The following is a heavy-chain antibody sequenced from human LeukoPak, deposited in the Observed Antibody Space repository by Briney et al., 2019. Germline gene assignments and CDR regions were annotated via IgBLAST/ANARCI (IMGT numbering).Heavy chain of an antibody. Sequence: PGGSLRLSCAASGFTFSSYAMHWVRQAPEKGLEYVAAISYNGGSTYYANSVKGRFTVSRDNSKNTLYLQMGSLRAEDMAVYYCTRRAAADTFYSDYWGQGILVTVSS. CDR3: TRRAAADTFYSDY. CDR2: ISYNGGST. J-gene: IGHJ4*02. V-gene: IGHV3-64*01. D-gene: IGHD6-13*01. CDR1: GFTFSSYA.